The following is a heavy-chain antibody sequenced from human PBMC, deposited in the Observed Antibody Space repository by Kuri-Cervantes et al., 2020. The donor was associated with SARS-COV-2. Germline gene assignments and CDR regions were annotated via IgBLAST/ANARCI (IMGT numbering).Heavy chain of an antibody. CDR1: GFTFSGHW. V-gene: IGHV3-74*01. J-gene: IGHJ4*02. CDR2: INPDGSYT. D-gene: IGHD1-1*01. CDR3: VRDGDHWNFDY. Sequence: GESLKISCAASGFTFSGHWIHWVRQAPGKGLVWVSRINPDGSYTNNADSVKGRLTLSRDDAKNMLLLQMNSLRAEDTAVYYCVRDGDHWNFDYWGQGTLVTVSS.